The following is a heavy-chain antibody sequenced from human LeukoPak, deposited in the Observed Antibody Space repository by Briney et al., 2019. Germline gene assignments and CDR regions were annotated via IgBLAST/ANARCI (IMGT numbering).Heavy chain of an antibody. Sequence: HPGGSLRLSCAASGFTFSSYGTHWVRQAPGKRLEWVALIWYDGSNKYYADSVKGRLTISSDNSKNTLYLQMNSLRAEDTAVYYCAREGPRGNSQFDYWGQGTLVTVSS. J-gene: IGHJ4*02. CDR1: GFTFSSYG. CDR3: AREGPRGNSQFDY. CDR2: IWYDGSNK. D-gene: IGHD2/OR15-2a*01. V-gene: IGHV3-33*01.